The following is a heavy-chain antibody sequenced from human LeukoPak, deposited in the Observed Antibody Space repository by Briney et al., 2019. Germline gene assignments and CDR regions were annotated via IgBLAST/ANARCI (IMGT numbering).Heavy chain of an antibody. Sequence: PGRSLRLSCAASGFTFSSYGMHWVRQAPGKGLEWVAVIWYDGSNKYYADSVKGRFTISRDNAKNSLYLQMNSLRAEDTAVYYCARDPTTVVTAVFWYFDLWGRGTLVTVSS. J-gene: IGHJ2*01. CDR3: ARDPTTVVTAVFWYFDL. CDR2: IWYDGSNK. V-gene: IGHV3-33*01. CDR1: GFTFSSYG. D-gene: IGHD4-23*01.